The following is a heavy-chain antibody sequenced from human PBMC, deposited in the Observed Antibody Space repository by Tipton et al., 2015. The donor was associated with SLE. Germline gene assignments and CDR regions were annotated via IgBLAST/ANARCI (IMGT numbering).Heavy chain of an antibody. CDR3: ARRYEKWEILQNDAFDV. D-gene: IGHD1-26*01. V-gene: IGHV4-34*01. CDR1: GGSFSGYY. J-gene: IGHJ3*01. CDR2: INHSGST. Sequence: TLSLTCAVYGGSFSGYYWSWIRQPPGKGLEWIGEINHSGSTNYNPSLKSRVTISIDTSKNQISLKLTSVTAADTAMYYCARRYEKWEILQNDAFDVWGQGTMVTVSS.